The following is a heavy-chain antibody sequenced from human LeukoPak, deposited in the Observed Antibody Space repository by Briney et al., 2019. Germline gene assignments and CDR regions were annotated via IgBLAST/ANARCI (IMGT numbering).Heavy chain of an antibody. D-gene: IGHD2-15*01. V-gene: IGHV3-7*01. CDR2: IKQDGSEK. CDR3: SRDVAAIRY. J-gene: IGHJ4*02. Sequence: PGGSLRLSCAASGFTLGSYGMHWVRQAPGKGLEWVANIKQDGSEKYYVDSVKGRFTISRDNAKNSLDLQMNSLRAEDTAVYYCSRDVAAIRYWGQGTLVTVSS. CDR1: GFTLGSYG.